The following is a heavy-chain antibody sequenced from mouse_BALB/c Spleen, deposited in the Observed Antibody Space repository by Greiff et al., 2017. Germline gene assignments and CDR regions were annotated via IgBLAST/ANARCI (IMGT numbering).Heavy chain of an antibody. CDR1: GFTFSDYY. Sequence: EVHLVESGGGLVKPGGSLKLSCAASGFTFSDYYMYWVRQTPEKRLEWVATISDGGSYTYYPDSVKGRFTISRDNAKNNLYLQMSSLKSEDTAMYYCARGLGQDYFDYWGQGTTLTVSS. CDR3: ARGLGQDYFDY. J-gene: IGHJ2*01. V-gene: IGHV5-4*02. CDR2: ISDGGSYT. D-gene: IGHD4-1*01.